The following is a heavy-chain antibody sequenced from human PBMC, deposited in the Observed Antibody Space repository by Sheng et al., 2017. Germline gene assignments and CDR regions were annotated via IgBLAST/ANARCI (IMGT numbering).Heavy chain of an antibody. CDR2: IYYSGST. CDR1: GGSISSSSYY. CDR3: ARRGGPYVFLELVIIFRMMSFDI. J-gene: IGHJ3*02. Sequence: QLQLQESGPGLVKPSETLSLTCTVSGGSISSSSYYWGWIRQPPGKGLEWIGSIYYSGSTYYNPSLKSRVTISVDTSKNQFSLKLSSVTAADTAVYYCARRGGPYVFLELVIIFRMMSFDIVGPR. D-gene: IGHD3-3*01. V-gene: IGHV4-39*01.